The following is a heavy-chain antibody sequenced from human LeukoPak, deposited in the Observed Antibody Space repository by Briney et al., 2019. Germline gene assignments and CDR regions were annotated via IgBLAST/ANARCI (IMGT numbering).Heavy chain of an antibody. J-gene: IGHJ6*02. CDR2: ISGSGRNT. Sequence: GGSLRLSCAVSGFTFSNHAMTWVRQAPGKGLEYVSEISGSGRNTYYADSVQGRFTISRDNSKNTLYLQMNSLRAEDTAVYYCAKARGESRHYYYYYGMDVWGQGTTVTVSS. CDR1: GFTFSNHA. V-gene: IGHV3-23*01. D-gene: IGHD4-17*01. CDR3: AKARGESRHYYYYYGMDV.